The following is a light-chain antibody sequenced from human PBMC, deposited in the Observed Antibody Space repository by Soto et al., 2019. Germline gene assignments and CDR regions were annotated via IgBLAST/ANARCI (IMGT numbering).Light chain of an antibody. J-gene: IGLJ2*01. Sequence: QCLLTQPSSVSGSPAQSITISCSLTSSDVGSYNFVSWYQQHPGKAPKLMIYDVYRRPSGISNRFSGSKSGNTASLTISGLPAEDEPDYYCSSYSGGGTFLLFGGGTKVTVL. CDR3: SSYSGGGTFLL. CDR1: SSDVGSYNF. CDR2: DVY. V-gene: IGLV2-23*02.